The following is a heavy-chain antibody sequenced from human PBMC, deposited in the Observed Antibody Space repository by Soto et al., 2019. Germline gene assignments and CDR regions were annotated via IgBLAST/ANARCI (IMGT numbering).Heavy chain of an antibody. CDR1: GGSFSGYY. CDR2: INHSGST. J-gene: IGHJ6*02. Sequence: SETLSLTCAVYGGSFSGYYWSWIRQPPGKGLEWIGEINHSGSTNYNPSLKSRVTISVDTSKNQFSLKLSSVTAADTAVYYCARALVVPAALRDYYYGMDVWGQGTTVTVYS. CDR3: ARALVVPAALRDYYYGMDV. D-gene: IGHD2-2*01. V-gene: IGHV4-34*01.